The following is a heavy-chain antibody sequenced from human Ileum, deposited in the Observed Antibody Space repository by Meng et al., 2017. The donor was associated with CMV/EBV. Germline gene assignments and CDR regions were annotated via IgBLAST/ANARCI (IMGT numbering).Heavy chain of an antibody. CDR2: ISSTSGIYT. J-gene: IGHJ4*02. V-gene: IGHV3-11*06. Sequence: QVQLVESGGGLVKPGGSLRLSCAVSGFTFSDYYIHWIRQAPGKGLEWISYISSTSGIYTKYTDSVTGRFTISRDNAKNSVYLQMNMLRAEDTAVYYCAREGGLKRFDSWGQGILVTVSS. CDR1: GFTFSDYY. CDR3: AREGGLKRFDS. D-gene: IGHD3-16*01.